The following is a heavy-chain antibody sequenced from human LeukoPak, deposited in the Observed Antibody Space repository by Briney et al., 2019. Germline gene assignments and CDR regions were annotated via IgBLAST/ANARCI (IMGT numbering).Heavy chain of an antibody. CDR3: ARTLVGATPYYYGMDV. D-gene: IGHD1-26*01. CDR2: IKQDGSEK. Sequence: GGSLRLSCAASGFTFSSYWMSWVRQAPGKGLEWVANIKQDGSEKYYVDSVKGRFTISRDNAKNSLYLQMNSLRAEDTAVYYCARTLVGATPYYYGMDVWGQGTTVTVSS. V-gene: IGHV3-7*01. J-gene: IGHJ6*02. CDR1: GFTFSSYW.